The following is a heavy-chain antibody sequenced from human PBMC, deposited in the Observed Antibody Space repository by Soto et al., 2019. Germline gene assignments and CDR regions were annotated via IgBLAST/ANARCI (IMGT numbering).Heavy chain of an antibody. D-gene: IGHD4-17*01. CDR2: INAGNGNT. V-gene: IGHV1-3*01. J-gene: IGHJ4*02. CDR3: ARTPTVTTIYFDY. Sequence: GASVKVSCKASGYTFTSYAMHWVRQAPGQRLEWMGWINAGNGNTKYSQKFQGRVTITRDTSASTAYMELGSLRSEDTAVYYCARTPTVTTIYFDYWGQGTLVTVSS. CDR1: GYTFTSYA.